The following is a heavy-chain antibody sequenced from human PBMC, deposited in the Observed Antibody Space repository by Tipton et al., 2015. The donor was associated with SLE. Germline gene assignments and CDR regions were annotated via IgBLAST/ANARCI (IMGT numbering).Heavy chain of an antibody. CDR1: GFTFSSYT. CDR3: ARAEGDKRYCSSTSCYTTTGPDY. Sequence: SLRLSCVASGFTFSSYTMNWVRQVPGKGLEWVSSISSSRSYIFYADSVKGRFTISRDNAKKSLFLQMNGLRAEDTAVYYCARAEGDKRYCSSTSCYTTTGPDYWGQGTLVTVSS. D-gene: IGHD2-2*02. V-gene: IGHV3-21*01. J-gene: IGHJ4*02. CDR2: ISSSRSYI.